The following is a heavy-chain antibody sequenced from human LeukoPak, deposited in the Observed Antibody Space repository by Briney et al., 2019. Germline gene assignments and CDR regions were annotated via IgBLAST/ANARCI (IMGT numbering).Heavy chain of an antibody. CDR2: ISAYNGDT. Sequence: ASVKVSCKASGYSXASFGVNWVRQAPGQGLEWMGWISAYNGDTNYAQNLQGRVTMTTDTSTSTAYMDLRSLRSDDTAVYYCARGGYYGSGSFPDYWGQGTLVTVSS. V-gene: IGHV1-18*01. J-gene: IGHJ4*02. D-gene: IGHD3-10*01. CDR1: GYSXASFG. CDR3: ARGGYYGSGSFPDY.